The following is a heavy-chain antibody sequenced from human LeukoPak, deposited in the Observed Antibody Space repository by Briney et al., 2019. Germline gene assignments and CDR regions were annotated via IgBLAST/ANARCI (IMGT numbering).Heavy chain of an antibody. Sequence: PSETLSLTCTVSGGSINTPNYYWGWIRQPPGKGLEWIGYIYYSGSTNYNPSLKSRVTISVDTSKNQFSLKLSSVTAADTAVYYCARVSGYDWESFYDYWGQGTLVTVSS. CDR3: ARVSGYDWESFYDY. V-gene: IGHV4-61*01. J-gene: IGHJ4*02. D-gene: IGHD5-12*01. CDR2: IYYSGST. CDR1: GGSINTPNYY.